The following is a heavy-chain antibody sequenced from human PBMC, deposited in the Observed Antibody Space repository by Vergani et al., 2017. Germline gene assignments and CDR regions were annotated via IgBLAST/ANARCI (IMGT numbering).Heavy chain of an antibody. Sequence: QVQLVQSGSELKKPGASVKVSCKASGYTFTSYAMNWVRQAPGQGLEWMGWINTNTGNPTYAQGFTGRFVFSLDTSVSTAYLQISSIKAEDTAVYYCARDKYYDILTGYLGRDGMDVWGQGTTVTVSS. J-gene: IGHJ6*02. CDR3: ARDKYYDILTGYLGRDGMDV. V-gene: IGHV7-4-1*02. D-gene: IGHD3-9*01. CDR2: INTNTGNP. CDR1: GYTFTSYA.